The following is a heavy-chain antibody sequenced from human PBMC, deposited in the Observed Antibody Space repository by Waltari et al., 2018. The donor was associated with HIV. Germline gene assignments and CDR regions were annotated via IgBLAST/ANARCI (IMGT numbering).Heavy chain of an antibody. D-gene: IGHD2-2*01. V-gene: IGHV4-34*01. J-gene: IGHJ4*02. CDR2: INHSGST. Sequence: QVQLQQWGAGLLKPSETLSLTCAVYGGSFSGYYWSWIRQPPGKGLEWIGEINHSGSTNYNPSLKSRVTISVDTSKNQFSLKLSSVTAADTAVYYCARGGGVVPLPRPFDYWGQGTLVTVSS. CDR3: ARGGGVVPLPRPFDY. CDR1: GGSFSGYY.